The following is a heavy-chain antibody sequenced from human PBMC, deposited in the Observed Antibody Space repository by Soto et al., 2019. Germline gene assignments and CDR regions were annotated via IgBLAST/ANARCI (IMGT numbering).Heavy chain of an antibody. CDR2: ISSDGKNQ. Sequence: QVQLLESGGGVVQPGRSLRLSCAASGFTSSSFVIHWVRQAPGKGLEWLAVISSDGKNQYYADSVKGRFTISRDNSKNTLYLQVNSLRAEVTAVYFCAKERGFLDTFEIWGQGTMVTVSS. V-gene: IGHV3-30*18. D-gene: IGHD3-10*01. CDR1: GFTSSSFV. J-gene: IGHJ3*02. CDR3: AKERGFLDTFEI.